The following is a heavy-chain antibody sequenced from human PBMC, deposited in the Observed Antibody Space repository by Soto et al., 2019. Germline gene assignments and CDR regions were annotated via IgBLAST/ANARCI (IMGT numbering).Heavy chain of an antibody. D-gene: IGHD6-6*01. J-gene: IGHJ4*02. Sequence: ASVTVSCKTSGYTFTSYGISWVRQAPGQGLEWMGWISAYNGNTNYAQKLQGRVTMTTDTSTSTAYMELRSLRSDDTAVYYCARSYSSIAARRCDYWGQGTLVTVSS. V-gene: IGHV1-18*01. CDR1: GYTFTSYG. CDR3: ARSYSSIAARRCDY. CDR2: ISAYNGNT.